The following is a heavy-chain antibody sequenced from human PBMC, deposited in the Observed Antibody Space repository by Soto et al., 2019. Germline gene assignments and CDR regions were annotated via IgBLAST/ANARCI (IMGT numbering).Heavy chain of an antibody. J-gene: IGHJ3*01. CDR3: VRGVHLTAADAFDV. Sequence: PGQSLKISCKGYGYSFTTYWIGWVRQIPGKGLEWMGIIYAGDSDTRYSPSFQGQVTVSVDESISTAYLQWNSLKASDTAMYYCVRGVHLTAADAFDVWGQGTMVTVSS. V-gene: IGHV5-51*01. CDR1: GYSFTTYW. CDR2: IYAGDSDT. D-gene: IGHD1-1*01.